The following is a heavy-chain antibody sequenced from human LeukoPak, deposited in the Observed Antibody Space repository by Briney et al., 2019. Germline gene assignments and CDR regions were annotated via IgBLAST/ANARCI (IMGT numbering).Heavy chain of an antibody. CDR2: IRYVGSNK. J-gene: IGHJ4*02. CDR3: TRSLRGSYYHLAN. V-gene: IGHV3-30*02. CDR1: GFTFSSYG. D-gene: IGHD1-26*01. Sequence: GGSLSLSCAASGFTFSSYGMHWVRQAPGKGRGWVAFIRYVGSNKYYADSVKGRFTISRDNSKNMVYLQMNSLRAEDTAIYFCTRSLRGSYYHLANWGQGTLLTVSS.